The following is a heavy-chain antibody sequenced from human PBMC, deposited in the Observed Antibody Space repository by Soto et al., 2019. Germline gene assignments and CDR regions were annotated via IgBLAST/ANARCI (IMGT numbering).Heavy chain of an antibody. D-gene: IGHD3-10*01. CDR2: IKQDGSEK. CDR3: ARDGIWFGETPGQFYYYYGMDV. Sequence: GGSLRLSCAASGFTFSSYWMSWVRQAPGKGLEWVANIKQDGSEKYYVDSVKGRFTISRDNAKNSRYLQMNSLRAEDTAVYYCARDGIWFGETPGQFYYYYGMDVWGQGTTVTFSS. V-gene: IGHV3-7*01. J-gene: IGHJ6*02. CDR1: GFTFSSYW.